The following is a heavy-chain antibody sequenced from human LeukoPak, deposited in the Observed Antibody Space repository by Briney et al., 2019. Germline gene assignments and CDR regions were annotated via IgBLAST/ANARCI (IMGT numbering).Heavy chain of an antibody. Sequence: GGSLRLSCAAPGFAFSRQDMGWVRQAPGKGLEWVSGISDSGDRTYYADSVKGRFTISRDNSKNTLYLQMNSLRAEDTAVYYCAKDARRSSGWFFFDHWGQGTLVTVSS. CDR1: GFAFSRQD. V-gene: IGHV3-23*01. D-gene: IGHD6-19*01. CDR3: AKDARRSSGWFFFDH. CDR2: ISDSGDRT. J-gene: IGHJ4*02.